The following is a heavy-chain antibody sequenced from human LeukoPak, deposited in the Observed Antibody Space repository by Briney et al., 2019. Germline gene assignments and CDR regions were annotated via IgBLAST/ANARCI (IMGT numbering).Heavy chain of an antibody. CDR2: INHSGST. CDR1: GGSFSGYY. CDR3: ARESFYDYVWGSYRSPHDAFDI. J-gene: IGHJ3*02. V-gene: IGHV4-34*01. D-gene: IGHD3-16*02. Sequence: SETLSLTCAVYGGSFSGYYWSWIRQPPGKGLEWIGEINHSGSTNYNPSLKSRVTISVDTSKNQFSLKLSSVTAADTAVYYCARESFYDYVWGSYRSPHDAFDIWGQGTMVTVSS.